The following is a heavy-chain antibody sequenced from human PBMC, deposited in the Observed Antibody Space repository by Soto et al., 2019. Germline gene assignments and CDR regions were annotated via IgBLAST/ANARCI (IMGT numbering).Heavy chain of an antibody. V-gene: IGHV3-23*01. CDR3: AKDSLDYYDSSGPDAFDI. CDR1: GFTFSSNA. J-gene: IGHJ3*02. Sequence: GGSLRLSCAASGFTFSSNAMSWVRQAPGKGLEWVSAISGSGGSTYYADSVKGRFTISRDSSKNTLYLQMNSLRAEDTAVYYCAKDSLDYYDSSGPDAFDIWGQGTMVTVSS. D-gene: IGHD3-22*01. CDR2: ISGSGGST.